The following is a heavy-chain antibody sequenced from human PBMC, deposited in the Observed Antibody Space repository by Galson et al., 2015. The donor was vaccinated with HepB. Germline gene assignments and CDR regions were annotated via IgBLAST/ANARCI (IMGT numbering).Heavy chain of an antibody. CDR1: GFTVSSNY. V-gene: IGHV3-66*01. Sequence: SLRLSCAASGFTVSSNYMSWVRQAPGKGLEWVSVIYSGGSTYYADSVKGRFTISRDNSKNTLYLQMNSLRAEDTAVYYCARDPGSGWYSGFDYWGQGTLVTVSS. CDR3: ARDPGSGWYSGFDY. J-gene: IGHJ4*02. CDR2: IYSGGST. D-gene: IGHD6-19*01.